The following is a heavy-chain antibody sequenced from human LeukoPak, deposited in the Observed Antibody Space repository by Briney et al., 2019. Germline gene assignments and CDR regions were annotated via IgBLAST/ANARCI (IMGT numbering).Heavy chain of an antibody. CDR1: GFTFSNYW. J-gene: IGHJ4*02. CDR2: IKQDGSEK. CDR3: ASSDSGSYHPPDY. V-gene: IGHV3-7*03. Sequence: GGSLRLSCAASGFTFSNYWMSWARQAPGKGLEWVANIKQDGSEKNYVDSVKGRFTISRDNAMSSLYLQMNSLRAEDTAVYYRASSDSGSYHPPDYWGQGTLVTVSS. D-gene: IGHD1-26*01.